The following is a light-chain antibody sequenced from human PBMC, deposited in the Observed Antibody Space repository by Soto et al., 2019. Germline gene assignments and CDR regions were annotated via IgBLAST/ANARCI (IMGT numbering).Light chain of an antibody. J-gene: IGLJ1*01. CDR2: EVN. V-gene: IGLV2-14*01. CDR3: SSYTSSSTHV. CDR1: SSDVGGYNY. Sequence: QAVRTEPACVTVSLGEAIAISCTGTSSDVGGYNYVSWYQQHPGKAPKLMIYEVNNRPSGVSNRFSGSKSGNTASLTISGLQAEDEADYYCSSYTSSSTHVFGTGTKVTVL.